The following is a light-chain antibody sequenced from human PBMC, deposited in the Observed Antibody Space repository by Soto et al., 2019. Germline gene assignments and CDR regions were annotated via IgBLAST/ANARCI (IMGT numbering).Light chain of an antibody. V-gene: IGLV1-40*01. J-gene: IGLJ1*01. CDR3: QSYYSSLSGDYV. CDR2: GNI. CDR1: SSNIGAGYD. Sequence: QSVLTQPPSVSGAPGQRVTISCTGSSSNIGAGYDVHWYQQLPGTAPKLLIYGNINRPSGVPDRFSGSKSGTSASLAITGLQAEDKADYSCQSYYSSLSGDYVFGTGTKVTVL.